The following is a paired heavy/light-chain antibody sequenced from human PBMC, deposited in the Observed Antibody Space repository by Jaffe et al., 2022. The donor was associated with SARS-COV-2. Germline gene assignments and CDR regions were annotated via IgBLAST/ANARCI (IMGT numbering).Light chain of an antibody. Sequence: QSALAQPASVSGSPGQSITISCTGTSSDVGGYNYVSWYQQHPGKAPKLMIYDVSNRPSGVSDRFSGSKSDNTASLTISGLQAEDEADYYCSSYTSSSTGVFGTGTKVTVL. CDR1: SSDVGGYNY. CDR3: SSYTSSSTGV. V-gene: IGLV2-14*03. J-gene: IGLJ1*01. CDR2: DVS.
Heavy chain of an antibody. J-gene: IGHJ5*02. V-gene: IGHV3-15*01. CDR1: GFTFRNAW. D-gene: IGHD2-15*01. CDR3: TTASYCSGGRCYSMVGNWFDP. CDR2: IKSKTDGATT. Sequence: EVQLVESGGGLVKPGGSLRLSCAASGFTFRNAWMTWVRQAPGRGLEWVGRIKSKTDGATTDYAAPVKGRFTISRDDSTNTVYLQMNSLKTEDTAVYYCTTASYCSGGRCYSMVGNWFDPWGQGTLVTVSS.